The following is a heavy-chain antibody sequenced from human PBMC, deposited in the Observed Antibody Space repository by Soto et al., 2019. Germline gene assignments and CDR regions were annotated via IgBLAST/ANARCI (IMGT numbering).Heavy chain of an antibody. Sequence: QVQLQESGPGLVKPSETLSLTCTVSGASISSYYWSWIRQPPGKGLEWIGYVYYSGSTNYNPSLKSRVTISVDTSKNQFSLKLSSVTAADTATYYCARDTTPSLRGQGILVTVSS. CDR2: VYYSGST. D-gene: IGHD1-1*01. CDR3: ARDTTPSL. CDR1: GASISSYY. J-gene: IGHJ4*02. V-gene: IGHV4-59*01.